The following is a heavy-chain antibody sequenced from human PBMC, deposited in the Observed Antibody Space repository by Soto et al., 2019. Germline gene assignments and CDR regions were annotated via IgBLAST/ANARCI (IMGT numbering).Heavy chain of an antibody. J-gene: IGHJ5*02. CDR3: ARLSGGGEFDP. CDR2: IYYSGST. V-gene: IGHV4-61*01. Sequence: PSETLSLTCTVSGGSVSSGSYYWSWIRQPPGKGLEWIGYIYYSGSTNYNPSLKSRVTISVDTSKNQFSLKLSSVTAADTAVYYCARLSGGGEFDPWGQGTLVTVSS. D-gene: IGHD3-16*01. CDR1: GGSVSSGSYY.